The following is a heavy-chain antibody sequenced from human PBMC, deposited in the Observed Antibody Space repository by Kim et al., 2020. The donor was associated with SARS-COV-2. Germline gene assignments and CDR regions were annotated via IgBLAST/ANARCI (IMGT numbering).Heavy chain of an antibody. CDR1: GGSISSYY. Sequence: SETLSLTCTVSGGSISSYYWSWIRQPPGKGLEWIGYIYYSGSTNYNPSLKSRVTISVDTSKNQFSLKLSSVTAADTAVYYCASYCSSTSCLEYFQHWGQGTLVTVSS. J-gene: IGHJ1*01. V-gene: IGHV4-59*13. CDR3: ASYCSSTSCLEYFQH. D-gene: IGHD2-2*01. CDR2: IYYSGST.